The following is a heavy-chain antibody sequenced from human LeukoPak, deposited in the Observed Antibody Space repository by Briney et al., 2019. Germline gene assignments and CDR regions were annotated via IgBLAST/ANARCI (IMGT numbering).Heavy chain of an antibody. CDR1: GYTFTSYA. J-gene: IGHJ6*03. Sequence: GASVKVSCKASGYTFTSYAMNWVRQAPGQGLEWMGWINTNTGNPTYAQGFTGRFVFSLDTSVSTAYLQISSLKAEDTAVYYCARGIAAAVTKYYYYMDVWGTGTTVTVSS. CDR3: ARGIAAAVTKYYYYMDV. CDR2: INTNTGNP. D-gene: IGHD6-13*01. V-gene: IGHV7-4-1*02.